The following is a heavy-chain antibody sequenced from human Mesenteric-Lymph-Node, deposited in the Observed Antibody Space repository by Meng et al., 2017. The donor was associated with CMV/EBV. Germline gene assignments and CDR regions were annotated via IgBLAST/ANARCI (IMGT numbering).Heavy chain of an antibody. V-gene: IGHV2-70D*14. CDR3: ALSSTSFYGMDV. CDR2: IDWDDDK. D-gene: IGHD2-2*01. Sequence: SGPTLVKPTQTLTLTCTFSGFSLSTSGMRVSWIRQPPGKALEWLARIDWDDDKFYSTSLKTRLTISKDTSKNQVVLTMTNMDPVDTATYYCALSSTSFYGMDVRGQGTTVTVSS. CDR1: GFSLSTSGMR. J-gene: IGHJ6*02.